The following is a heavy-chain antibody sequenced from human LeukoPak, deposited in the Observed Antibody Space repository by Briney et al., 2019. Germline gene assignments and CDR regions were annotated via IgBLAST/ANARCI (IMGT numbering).Heavy chain of an antibody. CDR1: GASVSDGNYY. D-gene: IGHD1-1*01. V-gene: IGHV4-61*01. CDR2: MFYSEST. CDR3: AREALGKACFHL. Sequence: PSETLSLTCSVSGASVSDGNYYWSWIREPPGKGLECIGYMFYSESTKYNPSLKSRVTISVDKSKNQFSLHMSSVTAADTAVYYCAREALGKACFHLWGRGTLVTVSS. J-gene: IGHJ2*01.